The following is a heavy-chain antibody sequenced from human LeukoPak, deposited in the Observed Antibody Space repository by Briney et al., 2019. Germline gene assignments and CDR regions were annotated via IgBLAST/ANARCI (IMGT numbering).Heavy chain of an antibody. J-gene: IGHJ4*02. V-gene: IGHV4-39*01. CDR1: GVSISRSWYY. CDR3: GTGSSAWVNY. D-gene: IGHD3-22*01. Sequence: PSETLSLTCTVSGVSISRSWYYWVWIRHPPGKGLEWIGSVHYSGSTYYNPSLKSRVTISVDTLKNQFSLIVCSVTAVDSSMYDLGTGSSAWVNYWGQGTLVTVSS. CDR2: VHYSGST.